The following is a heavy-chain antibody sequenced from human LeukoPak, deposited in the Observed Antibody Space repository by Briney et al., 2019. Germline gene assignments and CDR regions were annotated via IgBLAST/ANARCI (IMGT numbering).Heavy chain of an antibody. J-gene: IGHJ4*02. CDR3: ARVEVAVAIDY. D-gene: IGHD6-19*01. CDR1: GLTFSDYY. Sequence: GGSLRLSCAASGLTFSDYYMNWVRQAPGKGLEWVSSISSSSTIYYADSVKGRFTISRDNAKNSLYLQMNSLRAEDTAVYYCARVEVAVAIDYWGQGTLVTVSS. CDR2: ISSSSTI. V-gene: IGHV3-69-1*01.